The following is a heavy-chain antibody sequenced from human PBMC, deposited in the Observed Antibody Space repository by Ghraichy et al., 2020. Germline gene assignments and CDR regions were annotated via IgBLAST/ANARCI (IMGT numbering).Heavy chain of an antibody. CDR2: INPNSGGT. CDR1: GYTFTGYY. J-gene: IGHJ6*02. CDR3: ASDSSGYYFPWDYYYYGMDV. D-gene: IGHD3-22*01. V-gene: IGHV1-2*02. Sequence: ASVKVSCKASGYTFTGYYMHWVRQAPGQGLEWMGWINPNSGGTNYAQKFQGRVTMTRDTSISTAYMELSRLRSDDTAVYYCASDSSGYYFPWDYYYYGMDVWGQGTTVTVSS.